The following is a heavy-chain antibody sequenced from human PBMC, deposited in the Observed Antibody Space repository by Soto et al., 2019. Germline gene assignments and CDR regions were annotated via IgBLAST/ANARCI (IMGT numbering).Heavy chain of an antibody. V-gene: IGHV3-7*04. J-gene: IGHJ4*02. CDR3: ARAFTTSDY. Sequence: GGSLRLCCAASGFIVSNYWMNWVRQAPGKGLEWVANIKQDGSEKYYVDSVKGRFTISRDNAKNSLYLQMNSLRAEDTAVYYCARAFTTSDYWGQGTLVPVSP. D-gene: IGHD3-22*01. CDR1: GFIVSNYW. CDR2: IKQDGSEK.